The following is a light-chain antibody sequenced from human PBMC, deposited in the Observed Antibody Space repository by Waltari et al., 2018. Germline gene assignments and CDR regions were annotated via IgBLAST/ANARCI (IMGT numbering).Light chain of an antibody. J-gene: IGKJ4*01. CDR2: AAS. CDR3: QQTNTVPLT. Sequence: DIQMTQSPSSLSASVGDRVTITCRASHSITTYLYWYQQKPGKAPNLLIYAASSLQSGVPSRFSGSGSGTEFTLTISSLRPEDFATYYCQQTNTVPLTFGGGTKVEIK. V-gene: IGKV1-39*01. CDR1: HSITTY.